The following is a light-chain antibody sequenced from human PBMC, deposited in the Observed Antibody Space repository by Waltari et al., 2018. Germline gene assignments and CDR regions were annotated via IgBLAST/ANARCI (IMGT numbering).Light chain of an antibody. CDR1: TGAVTSDHY. J-gene: IGLJ3*02. Sequence: QTVVTQEPSLTVSPGGTVTLTCASSTGAVTSDHYPNWFQQKPGQPPKTLIYSTFKRRSWTSARFSGSLLGVKAALTLSDVQPEDEADYYCLLYYGGARVFGGGTRLTVL. CDR3: LLYYGGARV. V-gene: IGLV7-43*01. CDR2: STF.